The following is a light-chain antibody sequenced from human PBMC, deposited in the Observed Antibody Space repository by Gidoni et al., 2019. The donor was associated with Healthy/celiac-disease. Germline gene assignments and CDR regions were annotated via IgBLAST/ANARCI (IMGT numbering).Light chain of an antibody. CDR2: AAS. CDR3: QQAHIFPCT. V-gene: IGKV1-12*01. Sequence: IQLTPPPSSVSASVGDRVTITCRASQGISSWLAWYQQKPGKAPKLLIYAASSLQSGVPSRFSGSGSGTGFTLTISSLQPGDFATYYCQQAHIFPCTFGGGTKVEIK. CDR1: QGISSW. J-gene: IGKJ4*02.